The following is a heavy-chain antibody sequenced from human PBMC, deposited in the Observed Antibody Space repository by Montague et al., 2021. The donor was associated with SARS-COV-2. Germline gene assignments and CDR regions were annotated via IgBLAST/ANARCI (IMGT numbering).Heavy chain of an antibody. V-gene: IGHV2-70*11. J-gene: IGHJ6*02. D-gene: IGHD3-9*01. CDR3: VRRTYDILTGYDYGMDV. Sequence: PALVKPTQTLTLTCTFSGFSLSTSGMCVGWIRQPPGKALEWLARIDWDDDKYYSTSLKTRLTISKDTSKNQVVLTMTNMDPVDTATYYCVRRTYDILTGYDYGMDVWGQGTTVTVSS. CDR2: IDWDDDK. CDR1: GFSLSTSGMC.